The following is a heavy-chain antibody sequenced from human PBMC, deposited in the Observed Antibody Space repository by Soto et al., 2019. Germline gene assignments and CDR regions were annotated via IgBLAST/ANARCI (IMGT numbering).Heavy chain of an antibody. CDR2: IYYSGST. D-gene: IGHD2-2*01. Sequence: PSETLSLTCTVSGGSVSSGSYYWSWIRQPPGKGLEWIGYIYYSGSTNYNPSLKSRVTISVDTSKNQFSLKLSSVTAADTAVYYCARDLIGTSCYLDYWGQGTLVTVSS. V-gene: IGHV4-61*01. CDR3: ARDLIGTSCYLDY. CDR1: GGSVSSGSYY. J-gene: IGHJ4*02.